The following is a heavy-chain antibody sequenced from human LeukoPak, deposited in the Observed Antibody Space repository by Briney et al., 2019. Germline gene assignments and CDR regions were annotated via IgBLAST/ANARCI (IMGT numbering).Heavy chain of an antibody. Sequence: SETLSLTCTVSGGSISSYYWSWIRQPPGKGLEWIGYISYSGSTNYNPSLKSRVTMSVDTSKNQFSLKLSSVTAADTAVYYCARDSDYVCDYWGQGTLVTVSS. J-gene: IGHJ4*02. CDR3: ARDSDYVCDY. CDR2: ISYSGST. CDR1: GGSISSYY. V-gene: IGHV4-59*12. D-gene: IGHD3-16*01.